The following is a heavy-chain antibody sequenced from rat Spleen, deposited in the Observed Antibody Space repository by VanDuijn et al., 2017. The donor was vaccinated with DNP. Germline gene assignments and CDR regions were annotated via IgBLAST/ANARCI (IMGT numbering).Heavy chain of an antibody. CDR3: ARGATEGIVGNS. Sequence: QVQLKESGPGLVRPSETLSLTCTVSGFSLTSYHVSWVRQPPGKGLEWMGLMWSDGDTTYNSALKSRLSISRDTSKSQVFLKMNSLQTADTATYYCARGATEGIVGNSWGQGTLVTVSS. CDR1: GFSLTSYH. V-gene: IGHV2-32*01. D-gene: IGHD1-11*01. J-gene: IGHJ3*01. CDR2: MWSDGDT.